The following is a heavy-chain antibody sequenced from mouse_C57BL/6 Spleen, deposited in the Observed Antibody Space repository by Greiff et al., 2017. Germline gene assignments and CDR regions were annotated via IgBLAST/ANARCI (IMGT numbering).Heavy chain of an antibody. CDR1: GFTFSSYA. CDR2: ISDGGSYT. D-gene: IGHD1-1*01. Sequence: EVKLVESGGGLVKPGGSLKLSCAASGFTFSSYAMSWVRQTPEKRLEWVATISDGGSYTYYPDNVKGRFTISRDNAKNNLYLQMSHLKSEDTAMYYCARQDYYGSSLDYWGQGTTLTVSS. J-gene: IGHJ2*01. CDR3: ARQDYYGSSLDY. V-gene: IGHV5-4*03.